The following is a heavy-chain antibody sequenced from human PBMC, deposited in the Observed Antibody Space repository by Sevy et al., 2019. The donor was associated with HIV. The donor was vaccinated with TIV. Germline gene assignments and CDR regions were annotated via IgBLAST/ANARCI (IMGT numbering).Heavy chain of an antibody. CDR2: IYTDGST. CDR3: ARDYGGGTWLTPLDY. Sequence: SETLSLTCTVSGGSISSYYWSWMRQPAGKGLEYTGRIYTDGSTNYNPSLKSRVTMSVDTSKNQFSLKLSSVTAADMAVYYCARDYGGGTWLTPLDYWGQGTLVTVSS. CDR1: GGSISSYY. V-gene: IGHV4-4*07. J-gene: IGHJ4*02. D-gene: IGHD2-15*01.